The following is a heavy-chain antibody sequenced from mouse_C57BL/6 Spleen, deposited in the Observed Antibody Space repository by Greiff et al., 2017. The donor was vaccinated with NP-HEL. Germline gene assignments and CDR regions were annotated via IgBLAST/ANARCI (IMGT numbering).Heavy chain of an antibody. V-gene: IGHV5-17*01. CDR2: ISSGSSTI. J-gene: IGHJ3*01. D-gene: IGHD3-2*02. CDR1: GSTFSDYG. CDR3: ARRDSSGYWFAY. Sequence: EVMLVESGGGLVKPGGSLKLSCAASGSTFSDYGMHWVRQAPEKGLEWVAYISSGSSTIYYADTVKGRFTISRDNAKNTLFLQMTSLRSEDTAMYYCARRDSSGYWFAYWGQGTLVTVSA.